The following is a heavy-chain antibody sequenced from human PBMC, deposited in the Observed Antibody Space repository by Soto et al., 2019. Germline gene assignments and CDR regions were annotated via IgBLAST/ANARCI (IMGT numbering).Heavy chain of an antibody. D-gene: IGHD1-26*01. CDR3: SGGVGDAF. CDR2: TNQDGSEK. J-gene: IGHJ4*02. V-gene: IGHV3-7*04. CDR1: ESTVRRDW. Sequence: EVHLVESGGGSVKPGGSLRLSCGIFESTVRRDWMNWVRQDPGKGLEWVAHTNQDGSEKYYVDSVKGRFTISRDNAKNSLFLQMNSLRAGDTAVYYCSGGVGDAFWGQGTLVTVSS.